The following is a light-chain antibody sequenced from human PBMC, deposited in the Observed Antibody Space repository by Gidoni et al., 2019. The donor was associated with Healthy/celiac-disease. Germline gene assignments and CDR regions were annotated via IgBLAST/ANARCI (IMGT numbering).Light chain of an antibody. CDR3: QQYDNLPPLT. CDR2: DAS. J-gene: IGKJ4*01. Sequence: DIEMTQSPSSLSASVGDRVTITCQASPEISNYLNWYQQKPGKDPKLLIYDASNLKTGVPSRFSGSGSGTDFTFTISSMQPEDIATYYCQQYDNLPPLTFGGGTKVEIK. V-gene: IGKV1-33*01. CDR1: PEISNY.